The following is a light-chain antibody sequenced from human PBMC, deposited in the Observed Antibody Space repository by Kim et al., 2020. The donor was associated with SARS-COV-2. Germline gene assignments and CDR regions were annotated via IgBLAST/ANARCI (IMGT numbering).Light chain of an antibody. CDR2: EDD. V-gene: IGLV6-57*03. J-gene: IGLJ2*01. CDR3: QSFYTTNVV. CDR1: SGSIASNY. Sequence: GKTVSISCTRSSGSIASNYVQWYQQRPGSVPTTVIYEDDRRPSGVPDRFSASIDSSSNSASLTISGLQTEDEADYYCQSFYTTNVVFGGGTQLTVL.